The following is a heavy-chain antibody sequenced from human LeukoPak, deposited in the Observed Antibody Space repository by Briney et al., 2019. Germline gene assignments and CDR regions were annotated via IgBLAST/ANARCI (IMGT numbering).Heavy chain of an antibody. D-gene: IGHD3-10*01. V-gene: IGHV3-23*01. J-gene: IGHJ4*02. Sequence: GGSLRLSCAASGFTFSSYAMSWVRQAPGKGLEWVSAISGSGGSTYYADSVKGRFTISRDNSKNTLYLQMNSLRAEDTAVYYCAKDSHGSGSRILDYWGQGTLVTASS. CDR3: AKDSHGSGSRILDY. CDR1: GFTFSSYA. CDR2: ISGSGGST.